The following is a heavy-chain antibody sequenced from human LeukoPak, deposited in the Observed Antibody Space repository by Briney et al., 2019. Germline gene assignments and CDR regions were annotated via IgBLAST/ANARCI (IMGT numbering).Heavy chain of an antibody. V-gene: IGHV1-8*01. CDR3: AREYSSSSRNWFDP. D-gene: IGHD6-6*01. Sequence: ASVKVSCKASGYTFTSYDINWVRQAPGQGLEWMGWMNPNSGNTGYAQKFQGRVTMTRNTSISTAYMELSSLRSEDTAVYYCAREYSSSSRNWFDPWGQGTLVTVSS. CDR1: GYTFTSYD. CDR2: MNPNSGNT. J-gene: IGHJ5*02.